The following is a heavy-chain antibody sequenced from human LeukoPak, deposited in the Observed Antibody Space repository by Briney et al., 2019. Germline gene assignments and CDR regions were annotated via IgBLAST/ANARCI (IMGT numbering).Heavy chain of an antibody. CDR2: INHSGST. CDR1: GGSFSGYY. D-gene: IGHD6-6*01. CDR3: SSLSSSSSRAFDY. J-gene: IGHJ4*02. V-gene: IGHV4-34*01. Sequence: SETLSLTCAVYGGSFSGYYWSWIRQPPGKGLEWIGEINHSGSTNYNPSLKSRVTISVDTSKNQFSLKLSSVTAADTAVYYCSSLSSSSSRAFDYWGQGTLVTVSS.